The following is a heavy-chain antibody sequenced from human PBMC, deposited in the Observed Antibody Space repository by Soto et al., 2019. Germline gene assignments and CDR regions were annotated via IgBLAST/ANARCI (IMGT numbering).Heavy chain of an antibody. CDR3: AREPQYYDFWSGNNWFDP. Sequence: ASVKVSCKASGYTFTCYYMHWVRQAPGQRLEWMGWINPNSGGTNYAQKFQGRVTMTTDTSTSTAYMELRSLRSDDTAVYYCAREPQYYDFWSGNNWFDPWGQGTLVTVSS. CDR2: INPNSGGT. J-gene: IGHJ5*02. CDR1: GYTFTCYY. D-gene: IGHD3-3*01. V-gene: IGHV1-2*02.